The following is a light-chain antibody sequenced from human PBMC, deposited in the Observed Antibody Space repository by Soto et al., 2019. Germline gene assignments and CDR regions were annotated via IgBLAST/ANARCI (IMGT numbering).Light chain of an antibody. J-gene: IGKJ4*01. CDR3: QQYNGYTLT. CDR2: DAS. V-gene: IGKV1-5*01. Sequence: DIQMTQSPSTLSASVGDRVTITCRASQSISSWLAWYQQIPGKAPKLLIYDASSLVGGVPSRFSGSGSGTEFTLTISSLQPDDSATYYCQQYNGYTLTFGGGTKVEIK. CDR1: QSISSW.